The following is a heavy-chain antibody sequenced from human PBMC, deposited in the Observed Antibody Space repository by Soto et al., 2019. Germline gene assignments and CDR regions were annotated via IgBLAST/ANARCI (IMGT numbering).Heavy chain of an antibody. V-gene: IGHV4-59*01. D-gene: IGHD2-15*01. CDR1: GGSISSYY. Sequence: SETLSLTCTVSGGSISSYYWSWIRQPPGKGLEWIGYIYYSGSTNYNPSLKSRVTISVDTSKNQFSLKLSSVTAADTAVYYCARWLGGSFFDYWGQGTLVTVSS. CDR2: IYYSGST. CDR3: ARWLGGSFFDY. J-gene: IGHJ4*02.